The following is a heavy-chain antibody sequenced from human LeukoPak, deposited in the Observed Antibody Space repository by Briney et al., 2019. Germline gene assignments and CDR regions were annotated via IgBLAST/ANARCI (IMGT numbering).Heavy chain of an antibody. CDR1: EFTFSSYG. CDR2: ISFDGSNK. D-gene: IGHD6-13*01. CDR3: AKERGAEAGTVYFDY. V-gene: IGHV3-30*18. J-gene: IGHJ4*02. Sequence: GGSLRLSCAASEFTFSSYGMHWVRQAPGKGLEWVAVISFDGSNKNYADSVKGRFTISRDNSKNTLYLQMNSLRTEDTAVYYCAKERGAEAGTVYFDYWGQGTLVTVSS.